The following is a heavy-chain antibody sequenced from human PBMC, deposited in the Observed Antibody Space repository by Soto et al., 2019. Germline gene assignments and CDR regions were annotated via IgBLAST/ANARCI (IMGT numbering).Heavy chain of an antibody. CDR2: ISGSSSYT. J-gene: IGHJ2*01. CDR3: ARVSGADWFFDL. Sequence: QVQLVESGGGLVKPGGSLRLSCAASGFTFSDYYMSWFRQAPGKGLEWVSSISGSSSYTDYADSVKGRFTISRDNAKNSLYLHMNSLRAEDTAVFYCARVSGADWFFDLWGRGTLVTVSS. CDR1: GFTFSDYY. V-gene: IGHV3-11*05.